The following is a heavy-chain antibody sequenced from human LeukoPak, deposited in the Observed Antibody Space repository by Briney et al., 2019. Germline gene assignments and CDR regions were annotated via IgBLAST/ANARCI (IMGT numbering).Heavy chain of an antibody. CDR3: ANDYYDSSGYYDY. Sequence: GGSLRLSCAASGFTFSSYGMSWVRQAPGKGLEWVSAISGSGGSTYYADSVKGRFTISRDNSKNTLYLRMNSLRAEDTAVYYCANDYYDSSGYYDYWGQGTLVTVSS. CDR1: GFTFSSYG. V-gene: IGHV3-23*01. J-gene: IGHJ4*02. D-gene: IGHD3-22*01. CDR2: ISGSGGST.